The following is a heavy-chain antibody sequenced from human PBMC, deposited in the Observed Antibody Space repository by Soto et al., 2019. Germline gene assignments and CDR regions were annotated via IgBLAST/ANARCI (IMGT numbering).Heavy chain of an antibody. CDR1: GFTFSSYA. Sequence: GGSLRLSCAASGFTFSSYAMRWVRQAPGKGLEWVALISYDGSDKDYADSVKGRFTVSRDNSKNTLYLQMNSLRAEDTAVYYCARDGYCSGGSCYAVPVFDSWGQGTLVTVS. V-gene: IGHV3-30-3*01. D-gene: IGHD2-15*01. J-gene: IGHJ4*02. CDR3: ARDGYCSGGSCYAVPVFDS. CDR2: ISYDGSDK.